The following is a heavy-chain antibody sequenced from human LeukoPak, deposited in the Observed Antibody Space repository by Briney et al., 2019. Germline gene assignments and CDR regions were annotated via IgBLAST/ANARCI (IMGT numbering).Heavy chain of an antibody. Sequence: SETLSLTCTVSGGSISSSSYYWGWIRQPPGKGLEWIGSIYYSGSTYHNPSLKSRVTISVDTSKNQFSLKLSSVTAADTAVYYCASWTRSGWYSDDYWGQGTLVTVSS. J-gene: IGHJ4*02. D-gene: IGHD6-19*01. CDR2: IYYSGST. CDR3: ASWTRSGWYSDDY. CDR1: GGSISSSSYY. V-gene: IGHV4-39*01.